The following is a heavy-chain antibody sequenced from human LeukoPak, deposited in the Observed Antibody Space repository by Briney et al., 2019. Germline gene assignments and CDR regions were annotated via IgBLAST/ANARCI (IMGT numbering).Heavy chain of an antibody. V-gene: IGHV3-23*01. D-gene: IGHD6-25*01. CDR1: GFTFSAYA. CDR2: ISGSGGTP. CDR3: AKAYSSGQSFDY. Sequence: PGGSLRLSCAASGFTFSAYAMSWVRQAPGKGLDWVSAISGSGGTPYYADSVKGRFTISRDNSKNTLYLQMNSLRAEDAAVYYCAKAYSSGQSFDYWGQGTLVTVSS. J-gene: IGHJ4*02.